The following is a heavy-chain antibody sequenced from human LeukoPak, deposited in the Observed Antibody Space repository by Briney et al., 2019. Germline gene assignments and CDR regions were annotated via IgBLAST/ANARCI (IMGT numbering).Heavy chain of an antibody. D-gene: IGHD2-15*01. CDR1: GFTFSSYA. V-gene: IGHV3-23*01. Sequence: GGSLRLSCAASGFTFSSYAMSWVRQAPGKGLEWVSAISGSGGSTYYADSVKGRFTISRDNSKNTLYLQMNSLRAEDTAVYYCAKGWVDHCSGGSCRQGDDAFDIWGQGTMVTVSS. J-gene: IGHJ3*02. CDR3: AKGWVDHCSGGSCRQGDDAFDI. CDR2: ISGSGGST.